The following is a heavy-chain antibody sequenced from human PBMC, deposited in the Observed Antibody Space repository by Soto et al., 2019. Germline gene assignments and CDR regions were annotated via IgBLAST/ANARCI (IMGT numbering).Heavy chain of an antibody. J-gene: IGHJ6*02. D-gene: IGHD5-18*01. CDR3: AGALIRLWHHYYYGMEV. CDR1: GGSISSGDYY. CDR2: IYYSGTT. V-gene: IGHV4-30-4*01. Sequence: PSETLSLTCTVSGGSISSGDYYWSWIRQPPGNGLEWIGQIYYSGTTYYNPSLKSRVTISVYTSENQFSLKLSSVTAADTAVYFWAGALIRLWHHYYYGMEVWRQGTTVTVS.